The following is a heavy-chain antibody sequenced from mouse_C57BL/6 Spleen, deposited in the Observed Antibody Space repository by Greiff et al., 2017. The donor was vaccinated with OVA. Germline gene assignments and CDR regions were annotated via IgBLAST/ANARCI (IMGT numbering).Heavy chain of an antibody. J-gene: IGHJ2*01. CDR1: GYTFTDYN. V-gene: IGHV1-22*01. D-gene: IGHD4-1*01. Sequence: VQLQQSGPELVKPGASVKMSCKASGYTFTDYNMHWVKQGPGKSLEWIGYINPNNGGTSYNQTFKGKATLTVNKSPSTAYMELRSMTSEESAVYYCARDLGRYYFDYWGQGTTLTVSS. CDR2: INPNNGGT. CDR3: ARDLGRYYFDY.